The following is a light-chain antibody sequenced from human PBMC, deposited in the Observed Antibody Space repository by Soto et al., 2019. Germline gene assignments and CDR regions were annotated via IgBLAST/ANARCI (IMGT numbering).Light chain of an antibody. CDR3: TSYAGSNNFEV. V-gene: IGLV2-8*01. J-gene: IGLJ3*02. Sequence: QSALTQPPSASGSPGQSVTISCTGTSSDVGAYNYASWYQQHPGKGPKLIVYEVTKRPSGVPDRFSGSKSGNTASLTVSGLQAEDEADYYCTSYAGSNNFEVFGGGTKLTVL. CDR1: SSDVGAYNY. CDR2: EVT.